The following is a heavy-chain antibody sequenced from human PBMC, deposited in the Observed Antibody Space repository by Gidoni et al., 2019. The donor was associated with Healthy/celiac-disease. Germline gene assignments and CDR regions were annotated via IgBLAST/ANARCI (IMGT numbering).Heavy chain of an antibody. D-gene: IGHD6-13*01. V-gene: IGHV3-21*01. CDR2: ISSSSSCI. J-gene: IGHJ3*02. CDR1: GLTFSSDS. Sequence: VLLVESGGGLVKPGWSLRSSCVSSGLTFSSDSMNWVCQASGKGLEWVSSISSSSSCIYYADSVKGRFTISRDNANNSLYLQMNSLRAEDTAVYYCAGDPSSWKLGSDAFDIWGQGTMVTVSS. CDR3: AGDPSSWKLGSDAFDI.